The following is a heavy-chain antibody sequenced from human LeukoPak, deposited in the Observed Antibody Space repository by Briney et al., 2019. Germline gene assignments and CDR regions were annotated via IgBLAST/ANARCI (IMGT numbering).Heavy chain of an antibody. V-gene: IGHV3-23*01. CDR2: ISDNEGST. CDR3: ARHDSFIPY. J-gene: IGHJ4*02. D-gene: IGHD5-18*01. CDR1: GFIFSSYA. Sequence: PGGSLGLSCAASGFIFSSYAMSWVRQAPGKGLEWVSGISDNEGSTYYTDSVKGRFTISRDNTKNTVYLQMNNLRPDDTAVYFCARHDSFIPYWGQGTLVTVSS.